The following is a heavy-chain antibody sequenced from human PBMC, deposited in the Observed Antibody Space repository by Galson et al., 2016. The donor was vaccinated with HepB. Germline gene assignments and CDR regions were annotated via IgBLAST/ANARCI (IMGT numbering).Heavy chain of an antibody. V-gene: IGHV1-69*13. CDR3: ARVAAISARQLDY. D-gene: IGHD6-6*01. J-gene: IGHJ4*02. CDR1: GGTFSSIH. CDR2: ILPIFGTA. Sequence: SVKVSCKASGGTFSSIHISWVRQAPGQGLEWLGGILPIFGTANYAQKFQGRVTITADESTSTAYMERSSLRSEDTAVYYCARVAAISARQLDYWGQGTLVSVSS.